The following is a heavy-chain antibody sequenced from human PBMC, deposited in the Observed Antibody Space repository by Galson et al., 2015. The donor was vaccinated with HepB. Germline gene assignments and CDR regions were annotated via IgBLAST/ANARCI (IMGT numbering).Heavy chain of an antibody. CDR1: GYTFTSYG. J-gene: IGHJ6*02. CDR2: ISAYNGNT. D-gene: IGHD3-3*01. V-gene: IGHV1-18*01. Sequence: SVKVSCKASGYTFTSYGISWVRQAPGQGLEWMGWISAYNGNTNYAQKLQGRVTMTTDTSTSTAYMELRSLRSDDTAVYYCARSPYYDFTYGMDVWGQGTTVTVSS. CDR3: ARSPYYDFTYGMDV.